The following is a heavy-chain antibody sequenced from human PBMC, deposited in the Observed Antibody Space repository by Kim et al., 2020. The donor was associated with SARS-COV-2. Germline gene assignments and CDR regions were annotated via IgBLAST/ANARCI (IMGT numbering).Heavy chain of an antibody. D-gene: IGHD2-2*01. Sequence: GGSLRLSCAASGFTVSSNYMSWVRQAPGKGLEWVSVIYSGGSTYYADSVKGRFTISRDNSKNTLYLQMNSLRAEDTAVYYCASLSGACSSTNCYEYYYYYGMEIWGQGAPVTVSS. CDR2: IYSGGST. CDR3: ASLSGACSSTNCYEYYYYYGMEI. J-gene: IGHJ6*01. CDR1: GFTVSSNY. V-gene: IGHV3-66*01.